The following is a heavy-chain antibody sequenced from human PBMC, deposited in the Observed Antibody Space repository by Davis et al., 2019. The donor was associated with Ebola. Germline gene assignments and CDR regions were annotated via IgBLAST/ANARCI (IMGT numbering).Heavy chain of an antibody. V-gene: IGHV4-34*01. CDR3: ARGRGEDIVVVVAAGFDY. CDR1: GGSFSGYY. D-gene: IGHD2-15*01. CDR2: INHSGST. J-gene: IGHJ4*02. Sequence: MPSETLSLTCAVYGGSFSGYYWSWIRQPPGKGLEWIGEINHSGSTKYNPSLKSRITISVDTSKNQFSVKMTSVTAADTAVYYCARGRGEDIVVVVAAGFDYWGQGTLVTVSS.